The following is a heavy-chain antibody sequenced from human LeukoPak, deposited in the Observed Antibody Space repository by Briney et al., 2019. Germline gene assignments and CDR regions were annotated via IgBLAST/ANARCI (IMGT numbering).Heavy chain of an antibody. CDR2: INPNSGGT. V-gene: IGHV1-2*02. J-gene: IGHJ4*02. Sequence: ASVKVSCKASGYTFTGYYMHWVRQAPGQGGEGMGWINPNSGGTNYAQKFQGRVTMTRDTSISTAYMELSGLRSDDTAVYYCARVRYSGYDWNPFDYWGQGTLVTVSS. CDR1: GYTFTGYY. D-gene: IGHD5-12*01. CDR3: ARVRYSGYDWNPFDY.